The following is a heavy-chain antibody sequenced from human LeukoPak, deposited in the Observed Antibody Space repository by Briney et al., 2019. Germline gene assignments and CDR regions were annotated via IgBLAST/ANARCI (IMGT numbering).Heavy chain of an antibody. D-gene: IGHD3-10*01. Sequence: GGSLRLSCAASGFPFSDDWMSWVRQAPGKGLEWVGRIKKKGDGGTTDYAAPVKGRFTISRDDSKNMLYLEMNNMKIEDTAVYYCTTVTMVRDYDYWGQGTLVTVSS. CDR3: TTVTMVRDYDY. CDR1: GFPFSDDW. V-gene: IGHV3-15*01. CDR2: IKKKGDGGTT. J-gene: IGHJ4*02.